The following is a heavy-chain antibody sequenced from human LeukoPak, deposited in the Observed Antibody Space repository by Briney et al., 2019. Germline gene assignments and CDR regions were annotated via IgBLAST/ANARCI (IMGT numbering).Heavy chain of an antibody. CDR2: IKQDGSEK. V-gene: IGHV3-7*01. Sequence: GGSLRLSCAAAGFTFSSYWMSWVRQAPGKGLGWVANIKQDGSEKYYVASVKGRFTISRDNAKNSLYLQMNSLRAEDTAVYYCARDLRITIFGVVILYDYWGQGPLATVSS. J-gene: IGHJ4*02. CDR3: ARDLRITIFGVVILYDY. D-gene: IGHD3-3*01. CDR1: GFTFSSYW.